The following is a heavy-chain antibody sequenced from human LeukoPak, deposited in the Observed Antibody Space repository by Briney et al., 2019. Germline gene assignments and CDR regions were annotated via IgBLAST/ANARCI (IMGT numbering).Heavy chain of an antibody. J-gene: IGHJ4*02. D-gene: IGHD1-26*01. Sequence: SETLSLTCAVYGGSFSGYYWSWIRQPPGKGLEWIGEINHSGSTNYNPSPKSRVTISVDTSKNQFSLKLSSVTAADTAVYYCAKYSGSYPIDYWGQGTLVTVSS. CDR3: AKYSGSYPIDY. V-gene: IGHV4-34*01. CDR1: GGSFSGYY. CDR2: INHSGST.